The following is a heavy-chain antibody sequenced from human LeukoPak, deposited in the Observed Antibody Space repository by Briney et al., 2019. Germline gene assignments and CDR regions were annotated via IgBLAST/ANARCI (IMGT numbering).Heavy chain of an antibody. CDR3: ARVGWFGSYYYYGMDV. J-gene: IGHJ6*02. D-gene: IGHD3-10*01. CDR2: IYYSGST. CDR1: GGSISSSSYY. Sequence: SETLSLTCTVSGGSISSSSYYWGWIRQPPGKGLEWIGSIYYSGSTYYNPSLKSRVTISVDTSKNQFSLKLSSVTAADTAVYYCARVGWFGSYYYYGMDVWGQGTTVTVSS. V-gene: IGHV4-39*07.